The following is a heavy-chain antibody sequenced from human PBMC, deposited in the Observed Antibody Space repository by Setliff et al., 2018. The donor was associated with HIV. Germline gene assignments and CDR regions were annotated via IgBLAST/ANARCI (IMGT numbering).Heavy chain of an antibody. V-gene: IGHV4-38-2*01. CDR1: GYSISSGYY. D-gene: IGHD1-1*01. Sequence: LSLTCAVSGYSISSGYYWGWIRQPPGKGLEWIGNIYHSGSTYYNPSLKSRLTISVDTSKNQFSLKLSSVTAADTAVYYCASAPATTFIGYWGQGTLVTVSS. CDR3: ASAPATTFIGY. J-gene: IGHJ4*02. CDR2: IYHSGST.